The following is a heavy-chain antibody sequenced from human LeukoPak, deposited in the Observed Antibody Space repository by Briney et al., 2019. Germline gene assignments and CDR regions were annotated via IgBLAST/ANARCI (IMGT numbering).Heavy chain of an antibody. CDR2: INPNSGGT. V-gene: IGHV1-2*02. D-gene: IGHD2-21*02. CDR3: AMPRVVVTAIYYYYGMGV. J-gene: IGHJ6*02. Sequence: ASVKVSCKASGYTFTGYYMHWVRQAPGQGLEWMGWINPNSGGTNYAQKFQGRVTMTRDTSISTAYMELSRLRSDDTAVYYCAMPRVVVTAIYYYYGMGVWGQGTTVTVSS. CDR1: GYTFTGYY.